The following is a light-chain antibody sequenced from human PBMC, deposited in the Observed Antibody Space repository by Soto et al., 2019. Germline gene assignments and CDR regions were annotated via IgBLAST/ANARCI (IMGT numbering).Light chain of an antibody. Sequence: VLPQSPSTRALAPVERATLSSRPSQSIAYTCLAWYQQKPGQAPRLLIHGAFSRATGIPDRFSGSGSGTDFTLTISRLESEDFGVYYCQQYGTSSLTVGGGTKV. CDR1: QSIAYTC. V-gene: IGKV3-20*01. CDR3: QQYGTSSLT. J-gene: IGKJ4*01. CDR2: GAF.